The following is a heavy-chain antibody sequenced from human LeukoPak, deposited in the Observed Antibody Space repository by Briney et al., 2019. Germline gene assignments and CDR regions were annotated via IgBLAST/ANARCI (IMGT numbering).Heavy chain of an antibody. Sequence: PGGSLRLSCAASGFSLNNYAMNWARQATGKGLEWVSAISASGGTKYNSDSVKGRFTISRDSAKNTLYLQINSLRAEDSAVYYCAKASSSWYSDFDYWGRGTLVTVSS. V-gene: IGHV3-23*01. CDR3: AKASSSWYSDFDY. J-gene: IGHJ4*02. D-gene: IGHD6-13*01. CDR1: GFSLNNYA. CDR2: ISASGGTK.